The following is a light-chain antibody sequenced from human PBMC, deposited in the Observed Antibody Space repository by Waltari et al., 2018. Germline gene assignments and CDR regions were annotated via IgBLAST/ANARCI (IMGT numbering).Light chain of an antibody. CDR3: QQRANWPPLT. V-gene: IGKV3-11*01. CDR2: HAS. CDR1: QSVSNF. Sequence: EIVFTHSPATLALSPGARATLSCRASQSVSNFLAWSQQKPGPATLLLIYHASKRATDIPDRFSGRGSGTDFTLTISSLEPGDSAVYYCQQRANWPPLTFGGGTRVEI. J-gene: IGKJ4*01.